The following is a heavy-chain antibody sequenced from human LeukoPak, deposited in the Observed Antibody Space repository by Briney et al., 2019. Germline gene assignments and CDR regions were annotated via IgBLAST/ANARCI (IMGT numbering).Heavy chain of an antibody. CDR2: INGNGGST. J-gene: IGHJ4*02. Sequence: GGSLRLSCVVSGLSFSTSAMSWVRQAPGKRPEWVSVINGNGGSTEYADSVKGRFTVSRDNSLNTLYLQMNGLTAEDTAVYYCAKQSVNCWGQGTLVTVSS. CDR1: GLSFSTSA. V-gene: IGHV3-23*01. CDR3: AKQSVNC.